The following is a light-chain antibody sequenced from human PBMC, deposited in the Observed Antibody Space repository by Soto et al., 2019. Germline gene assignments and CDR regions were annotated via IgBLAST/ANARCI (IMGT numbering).Light chain of an antibody. J-gene: IGKJ1*01. Sequence: DIQMTQSPSSLSASVGDRVTITCRASQSISSYLNWYQQKPGKAPKLLIYAASSLQSGVPSRFSGSGSGTDFSLTNSMLQPEDFATYYGQQSYSIPPLTFGQGTNVEIK. V-gene: IGKV1-39*01. CDR1: QSISSY. CDR3: QQSYSIPPLT. CDR2: AAS.